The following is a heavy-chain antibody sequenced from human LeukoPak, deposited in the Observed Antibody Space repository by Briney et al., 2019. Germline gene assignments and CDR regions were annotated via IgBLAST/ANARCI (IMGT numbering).Heavy chain of an antibody. CDR2: ISISGSTI. CDR3: ARDIAAAASFDY. Sequence: PGGSLRLSCAASGFTFTDYFMNWVRQAPGKGLEWVSSISISGSTIYYADSVKGRFTISRDNAKNSPYLQMNSLRAEDTAVYYCARDIAAAASFDYWGQGTLVTVSS. J-gene: IGHJ4*02. V-gene: IGHV3-11*04. D-gene: IGHD6-13*01. CDR1: GFTFTDYF.